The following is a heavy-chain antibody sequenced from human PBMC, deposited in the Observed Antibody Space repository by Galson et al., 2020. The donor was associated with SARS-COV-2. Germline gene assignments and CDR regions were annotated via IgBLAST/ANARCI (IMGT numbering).Heavy chain of an antibody. Sequence: LETLSLTCTVSGVSISSTSYYWGWIRQPPGKGLEWIGTIGSGYYSGNAYYTPSLKSRVTISPHTSSNQFSLKLTSVTAADTAMYYCVRDLGSGGDSDFWGQGTLVTVSS. D-gene: IGHD2-21*01. CDR1: GVSISSTSYY. CDR2: IGSGYYSGNA. J-gene: IGHJ4*02. CDR3: VRDLGSGGDSDF. V-gene: IGHV4-39*07.